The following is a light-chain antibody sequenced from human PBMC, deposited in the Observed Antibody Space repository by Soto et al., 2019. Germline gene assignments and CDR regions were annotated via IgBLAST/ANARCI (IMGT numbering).Light chain of an antibody. CDR3: CSYVGSPYV. CDR2: DVS. CDR1: SSDVGGYNY. Sequence: QSVLTQPRSVSGSPGQSVTISCTGTSSDVGGYNYVSWYQQHPGKAPKLMIYDVSKRPSGVPDRFSGSKSGTTASLTISGLQAEDEADYYCCSYVGSPYVFGTGTKVTVL. J-gene: IGLJ1*01. V-gene: IGLV2-11*01.